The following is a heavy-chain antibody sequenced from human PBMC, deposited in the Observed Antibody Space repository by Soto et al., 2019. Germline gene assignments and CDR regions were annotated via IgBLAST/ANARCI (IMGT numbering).Heavy chain of an antibody. V-gene: IGHV1-18*01. CDR2: MNSNSGKT. CDR3: VRDRLTVTGTKCFDC. CDR1: GYSYTTFG. J-gene: IGHJ4*02. D-gene: IGHD4-17*01. Sequence: QVQLVQSGAEVKKPGASVKVSCKPSGYSYTTFGISWVRQAPGQGLEWMGWMNSNSGKTDYAQKFQGRVTMTTDTFTRTAYMDLRSLTSDDTAVYFCVRDRLTVTGTKCFDCWGQGTLVTVSS.